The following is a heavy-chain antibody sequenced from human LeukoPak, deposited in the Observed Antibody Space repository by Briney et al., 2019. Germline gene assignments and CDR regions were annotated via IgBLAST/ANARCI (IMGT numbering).Heavy chain of an antibody. D-gene: IGHD6-19*01. CDR1: GGSISSYY. CDR2: IYDSGST. J-gene: IGHJ4*02. V-gene: IGHV4-59*01. CDR3: ARGGSSGWYNYFDY. Sequence: SETLSLTCTVSGGSISSYYWSWIRQPPGKGLEWIGYIYDSGSTNYNPSLRSRVTISVDTSKNQFSLKLSSVAAADTAVYYCARGGSSGWYNYFDYWGQGTLVTVSS.